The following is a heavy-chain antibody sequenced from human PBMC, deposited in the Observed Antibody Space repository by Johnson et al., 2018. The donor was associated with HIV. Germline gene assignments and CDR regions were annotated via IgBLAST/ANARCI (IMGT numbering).Heavy chain of an antibody. D-gene: IGHD3-22*01. Sequence: VQLVESGGGWVKPGGSLSLSCAASGFTFSDYPMHWVRQAPGKGLEWVAVISYDGSNKFYADSVKGRFTISRDNSKNTLYLQMNSLRAEDTAVYYCAKAYSAVVGDAFDIWGQGTMVTVSS. CDR2: ISYDGSNK. CDR1: GFTFSDYP. J-gene: IGHJ3*02. CDR3: AKAYSAVVGDAFDI. V-gene: IGHV3-30*04.